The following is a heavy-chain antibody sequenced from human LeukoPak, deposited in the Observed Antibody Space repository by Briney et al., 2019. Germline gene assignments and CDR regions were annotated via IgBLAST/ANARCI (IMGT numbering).Heavy chain of an antibody. CDR2: ISAYNGNT. D-gene: IGHD6-19*01. CDR3: ARSQWLVQQFDY. Sequence: ASVKLSCKASGYTFSSYGISWVRQAPGQGLEWMGWISAYNGNTNYAQKLQGRVTMTTDTSTSTAYMELRSLRSDDTAVYYCARSQWLVQQFDYWGQGTLVTVSS. CDR1: GYTFSSYG. V-gene: IGHV1-18*01. J-gene: IGHJ4*02.